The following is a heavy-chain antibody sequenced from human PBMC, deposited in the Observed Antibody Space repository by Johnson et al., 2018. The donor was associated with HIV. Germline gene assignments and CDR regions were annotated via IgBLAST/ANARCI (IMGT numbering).Heavy chain of an antibody. V-gene: IGHV3-9*01. D-gene: IGHD1-26*01. CDR1: GFTFDDYG. CDR2: ISWNSGSR. Sequence: VQLVESGGGVVQPGGSLRVSCAASGFTFDDYGMSWVRQPPGKGLEWVSGISWNSGSRGYADSVKGRFTISRDNAKNSLYLQMNSLLVEDTALYYCAKGLGWELLTHDAFDIWGQGTMVTVSS. CDR3: AKGLGWELLTHDAFDI. J-gene: IGHJ3*02.